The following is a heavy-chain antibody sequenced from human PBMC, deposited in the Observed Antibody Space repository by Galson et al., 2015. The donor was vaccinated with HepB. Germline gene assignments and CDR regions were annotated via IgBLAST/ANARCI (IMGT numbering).Heavy chain of an antibody. CDR2: IYYTGST. J-gene: IGHJ5*02. CDR3: AGQPGYRSIWYWFDP. Sequence: SETLSLTCTVSGGSISSSLYYWGWNRQPPGEGLEWIGSIYYTGSTYYNPSLKSRVTISVDTSKNQFSLQVSSVTAADTAVYYCAGQPGYRSIWYWFDPWGQGTLVAVSS. V-gene: IGHV4-39*01. CDR1: GGSISSSLYY. D-gene: IGHD6-13*01.